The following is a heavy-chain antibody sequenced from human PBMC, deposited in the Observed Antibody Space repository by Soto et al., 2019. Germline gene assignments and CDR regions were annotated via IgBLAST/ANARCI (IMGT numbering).Heavy chain of an antibody. CDR2: IYYSGST. V-gene: IGHV4-39*01. D-gene: IGHD6-13*01. J-gene: IGHJ5*02. CDR1: GGSISSSSYY. CDR3: ARQLGQLEGFDP. Sequence: QLQLQESGPGLVKPSETLSLTCTVSGGSISSSSYYWGWIRQPPGKGLEWIGSIYYSGSTYYNPSLKSRVTISVDTSKNQFSLKLSSVTAADTAVYYCARQLGQLEGFDPWGQGTLVTVSS.